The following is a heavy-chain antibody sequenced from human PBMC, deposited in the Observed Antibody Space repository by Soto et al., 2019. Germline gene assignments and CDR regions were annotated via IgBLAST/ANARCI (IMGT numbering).Heavy chain of an antibody. V-gene: IGHV4-59*01. Sequence: PSETLSLTCTVSGGSISSYYWSWIRQPPGKGLEWFGFFFYTGSTNSTPSLRVRFTLSLDTSKTLFSRQLIFLPAADTAVYYCANFNWYFDLWGRGTLVTFSS. CDR3: ANFNWYFDL. CDR2: FFYTGST. CDR1: GGSISSYY. J-gene: IGHJ2*01.